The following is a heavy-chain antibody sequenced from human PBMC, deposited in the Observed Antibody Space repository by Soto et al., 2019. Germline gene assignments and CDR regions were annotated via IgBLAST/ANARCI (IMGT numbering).Heavy chain of an antibody. D-gene: IGHD2-15*01. J-gene: IGHJ5*02. CDR1: GGTFSSYA. V-gene: IGHV1-69*13. CDR3: ARGGSAATTYNWFDP. Sequence: SVKVSCKASGGTFSSYAISWVRQAPGQGLEWMGGIIPIFGTANYAQKFQGRVTITADESTSTAYMELSSLRSEDTAVYYCARGGSAATTYNWFDPWGQGTLVTVSS. CDR2: IIPIFGTA.